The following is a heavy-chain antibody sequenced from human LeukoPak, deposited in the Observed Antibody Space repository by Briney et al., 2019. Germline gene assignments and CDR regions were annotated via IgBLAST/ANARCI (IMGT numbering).Heavy chain of an antibody. V-gene: IGHV3-30*04. CDR3: ASGDIVVVPAAADY. J-gene: IGHJ4*02. CDR2: ISYDGSNK. Sequence: PGGSLRLSCAASGFTFSSYAMHWVRQAPGKGLEWVAVISYDGSNKYYADSVKGRFTISRDNSKNTLYLQMNSLRAEDTAVYYCASGDIVVVPAAADYWGQGTLVTVSS. D-gene: IGHD2-2*01. CDR1: GFTFSSYA.